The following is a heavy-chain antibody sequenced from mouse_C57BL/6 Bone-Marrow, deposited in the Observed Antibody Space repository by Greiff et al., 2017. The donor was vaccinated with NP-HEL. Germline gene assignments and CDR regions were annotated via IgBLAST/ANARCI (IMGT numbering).Heavy chain of an antibody. D-gene: IGHD2-4*01. CDR3: ARPYIYYDYEAWFAY. Sequence: EVKLVESGGGLVKPGGSLKLSCAASGFTFSDYGMHWVRQAPEKGLECVAYISSGSSTIYYADTVQGRFTISRDNAKNTLFLQMTSLRSEDTAMYYCARPYIYYDYEAWFAYWGQGTLVTVSA. CDR2: ISSGSSTI. CDR1: GFTFSDYG. V-gene: IGHV5-17*01. J-gene: IGHJ3*01.